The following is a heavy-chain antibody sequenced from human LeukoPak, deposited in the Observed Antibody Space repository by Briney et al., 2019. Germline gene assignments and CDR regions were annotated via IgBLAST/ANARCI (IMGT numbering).Heavy chain of an antibody. CDR1: GFTFDDYA. V-gene: IGHV3-9*01. CDR3: AKDRAYGDYDLRGYYYYGMDV. J-gene: IGHJ6*02. D-gene: IGHD4-17*01. Sequence: RPGGSLRLSCAASGFTFDDYAMHWVRHAPGKGLEWVSGISWNSGSIGYADSVKGRFTISRDNAKNSLYLQMNILRAEDTALYYCAKDRAYGDYDLRGYYYYGMDVWGQGTTVTVSS. CDR2: ISWNSGSI.